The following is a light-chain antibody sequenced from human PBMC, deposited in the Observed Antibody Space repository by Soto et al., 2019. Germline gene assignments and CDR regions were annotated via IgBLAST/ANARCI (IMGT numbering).Light chain of an antibody. J-gene: IGKJ1*01. V-gene: IGKV3-15*01. CDR2: GAS. CDR1: QSVSSN. CDR3: QQYNNWPRT. Sequence: DIALTQSPATLSVSLGARATISGRASQSVSSNSTWYQQKPGQAARLLIYGASTRATGIPARFSGSGSGTEFTLTISSLQSEDFAVYYCQQYNNWPRTFGQGTKVDIK.